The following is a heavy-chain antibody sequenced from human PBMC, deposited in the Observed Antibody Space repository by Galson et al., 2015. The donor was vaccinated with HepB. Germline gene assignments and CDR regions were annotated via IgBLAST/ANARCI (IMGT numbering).Heavy chain of an antibody. J-gene: IGHJ4*02. CDR2: VGWAGDAT. CDR3: AKDVGSSGWYLDD. Sequence: SLRLSCAASGFTFDDHAMHWVRQAPGKGLQWVSLVGWAGDATYYADSVRGRFTISRDNSKSFIYLQMNNLQIEDTAFYFCAKDVGSSGWYLDDWGQGTRVTVSS. CDR1: GFTFDDHA. V-gene: IGHV3-43*01. D-gene: IGHD6-25*01.